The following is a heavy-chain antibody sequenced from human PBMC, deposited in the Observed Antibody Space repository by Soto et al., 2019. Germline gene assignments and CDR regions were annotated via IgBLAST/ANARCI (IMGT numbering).Heavy chain of an antibody. CDR3: AKGPGMYSDFDC. J-gene: IGHJ4*02. D-gene: IGHD2-8*01. V-gene: IGHV3-23*01. Sequence: GGSLRLSCAASGFTFSSYAMSWVRQAPGKGLEWVSAISGSDGSTFYADSVKGRFTISRDDSKSTLYLQMNSLRAEDTAVYYCAKGPGMYSDFDCWGQGTLVTVSS. CDR1: GFTFSSYA. CDR2: ISGSDGST.